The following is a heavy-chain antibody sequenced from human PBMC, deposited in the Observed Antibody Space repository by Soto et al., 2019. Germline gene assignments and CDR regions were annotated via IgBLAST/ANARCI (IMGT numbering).Heavy chain of an antibody. J-gene: IGHJ4*02. CDR3: AKGGYSYGPDY. D-gene: IGHD5-18*01. V-gene: IGHV3-74*01. CDR1: GFTFSSYW. CDR2: INSDGSST. Sequence: QAGGSLRLSCAASGFTFSSYWMHWVRQAPGKGLVWVSRINSDGSSTSYADSVKGRFTISRDNAKNTPYLQMNSLRAEDTAVYYCAKGGYSYGPDYWGQGTLVTVSS.